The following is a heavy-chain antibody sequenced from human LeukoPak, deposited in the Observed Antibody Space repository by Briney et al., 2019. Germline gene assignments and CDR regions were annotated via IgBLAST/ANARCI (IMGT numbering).Heavy chain of an antibody. J-gene: IGHJ4*02. CDR2: ISSSSSTI. CDR1: GFTFSSYG. CDR3: ARALYSSSPFSDY. D-gene: IGHD6-6*01. Sequence: PGRSLRLSCAASGFTFSSYGMHWVRQAPGKGLEWVSYISSSSSTIYYADSVKGRFTISRDNAKNSLYLQMNSLRAEDTAVYYCARALYSSSPFSDYWGQGTLVTVSS. V-gene: IGHV3-48*01.